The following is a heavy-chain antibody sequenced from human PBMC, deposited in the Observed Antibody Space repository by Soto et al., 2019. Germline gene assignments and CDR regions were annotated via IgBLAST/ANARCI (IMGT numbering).Heavy chain of an antibody. V-gene: IGHV1-69*06. J-gene: IGHJ4*02. CDR3: ARTRAYDFWSGYYTD. CDR1: GGTFSSYA. CDR2: IIPIFGTA. D-gene: IGHD3-3*01. Sequence: SVKVSCKASGGTFSSYAISWVRQAPGQGLEWMGGIIPIFGTANYAQKFQGRVTITADKSTSTAYMELSSLRSEDTAVYYCARTRAYDFWSGYYTDWGQGTLVTVSS.